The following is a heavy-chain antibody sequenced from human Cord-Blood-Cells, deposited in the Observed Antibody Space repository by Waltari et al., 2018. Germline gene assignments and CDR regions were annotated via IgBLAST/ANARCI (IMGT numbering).Heavy chain of an antibody. J-gene: IGHJ2*01. D-gene: IGHD7-27*01. CDR1: GYTFPDYY. CDR2: INRNSGGT. V-gene: IGHV1-2*04. CDR3: AREETLSNWGSGYFDL. Sequence: QVQLVQSGAEVKKPGASVKVSCKASGYTFPDYYMHCVRLAPGQGLEWMGWINRNSGGTNYAQKFQGLVTMTRDTSISTAYMELSRLRSDDTAVYYCAREETLSNWGSGYFDLWGRGTLVTVSS.